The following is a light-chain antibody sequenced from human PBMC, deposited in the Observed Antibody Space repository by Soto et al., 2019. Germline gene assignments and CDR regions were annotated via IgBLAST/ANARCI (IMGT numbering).Light chain of an antibody. V-gene: IGKV3-20*01. CDR3: QHYRTSLRA. J-gene: IGKJ1*01. CDR1: QSIDSNY. CDR2: CAS. Sequence: DIVLTQSPGTLYLSPGENATLSCRASQSIDSNYLAWQQKKPGQPPRLLIYCASSRAPGIPDRYNGRGSGTKFTLTISTLEPEDLAMYHYQHYRTSLRAFGQGTTVEIK.